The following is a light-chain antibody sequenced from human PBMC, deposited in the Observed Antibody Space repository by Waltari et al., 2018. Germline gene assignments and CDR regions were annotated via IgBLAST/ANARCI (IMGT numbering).Light chain of an antibody. Sequence: SYVLTQPPSVSVAPGQTARITCGGDNIGSKGVHWYQQKPGQAPVLGVYDDRDRPAGMPERFSGSNSGNTATLTISRVEAGDEADYICQVWDLNSDHVFGSGTMLTVL. CDR2: DDR. V-gene: IGLV3-21*02. J-gene: IGLJ1*01. CDR1: NIGSKG. CDR3: QVWDLNSDHV.